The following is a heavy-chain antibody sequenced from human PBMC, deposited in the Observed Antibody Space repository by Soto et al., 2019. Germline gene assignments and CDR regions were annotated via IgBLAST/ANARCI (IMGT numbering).Heavy chain of an antibody. CDR2: IIPIFGTA. J-gene: IGHJ4*02. CDR3: ARVLRYPDGPFDY. Sequence: QMQLVQSGAEVKKPGSSVKVSFKASGGTFSSYAVSWVRQAPGQGLEWMGGIIPIFGTANYAQKFQGRVTITADESTSTAYMELSSLRSEDTAVYYCARVLRYPDGPFDYWGQGTLVTVSS. D-gene: IGHD3-9*01. V-gene: IGHV1-69*01. CDR1: GGTFSSYA.